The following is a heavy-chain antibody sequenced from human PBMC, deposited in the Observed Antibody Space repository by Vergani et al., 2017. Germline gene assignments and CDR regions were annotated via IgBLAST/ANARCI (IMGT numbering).Heavy chain of an antibody. CDR2: INHSGST. CDR3: ARVGSRAHYAYCSSTSCYRRGWYYYFMDV. Sequence: QVQLQQWGAGLLKPSETLSLTCAVYGGSLSGNYWSWIRQSPGKGLEWIGEINHSGSTNYNPSLKSRVSISVDTSENQVSLKMTSVTAADTAVYFCARVGSRAHYAYCSSTSCYRRGWYYYFMDVGGKGTRVTVSS. D-gene: IGHD2-2*02. J-gene: IGHJ6*03. V-gene: IGHV4-34*01. CDR1: GGSLSGNY.